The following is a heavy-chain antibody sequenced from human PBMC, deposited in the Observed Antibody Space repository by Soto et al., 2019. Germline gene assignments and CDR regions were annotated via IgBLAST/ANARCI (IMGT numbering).Heavy chain of an antibody. CDR1: GGTFSSYT. CDR3: AAGEDYYGSGSYPFDY. J-gene: IGHJ4*02. D-gene: IGHD3-10*01. V-gene: IGHV1-69*02. CDR2: IIPILGIA. Sequence: QVQLVQSGAEVKKPGSSVKVSCKASGGTFSSYTISWVRQAPGQGLEWMGRIIPILGIANYAQKFQGRVTITADKSTSTAYMELSSLRSEDTAVYYCAAGEDYYGSGSYPFDYWGQGTLVTVSS.